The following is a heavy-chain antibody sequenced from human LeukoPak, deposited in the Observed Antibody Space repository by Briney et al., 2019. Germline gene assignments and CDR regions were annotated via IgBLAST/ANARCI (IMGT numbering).Heavy chain of an antibody. CDR2: INPNSGGT. Sequence: ASVKVSCKASGYTFTGYYMHWVRQAPGQGLEWMGWINPNSGGTNYAQKFQGRVTMTRDTSISTAYMELSRLRSDGTAVYYCARGPRVVVLLYYFDYWGQGTLVTVSS. J-gene: IGHJ4*02. D-gene: IGHD3-22*01. V-gene: IGHV1-2*02. CDR3: ARGPRVVVLLYYFDY. CDR1: GYTFTGYY.